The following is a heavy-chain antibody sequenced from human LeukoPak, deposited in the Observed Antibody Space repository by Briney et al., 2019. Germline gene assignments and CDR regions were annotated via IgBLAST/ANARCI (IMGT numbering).Heavy chain of an antibody. CDR1: GFTFSSYA. J-gene: IGHJ4*02. CDR2: ISYDGSNK. D-gene: IGHD6-13*01. Sequence: PGRSLGLSCAASGFTFSSYAMHWVRQAPGKGLEWVAVISYDGSNKYYADFVKGRFTISRDNSKNTLYLQMNSLRAEDTAVYYCARSPAQLEVLDYWGQGALVTVSS. V-gene: IGHV3-30*04. CDR3: ARSPAQLEVLDY.